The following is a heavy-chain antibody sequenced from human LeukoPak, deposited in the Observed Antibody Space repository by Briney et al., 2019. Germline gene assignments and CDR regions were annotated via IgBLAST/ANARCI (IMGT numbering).Heavy chain of an antibody. CDR1: GFTFSSYG. J-gene: IGHJ3*02. V-gene: IGHV3-33*01. Sequence: GGSLRLSCAASGFTFSSYGMHWVRQAPGKGLEWVAVIWYDGSNKYYADSVKGRFTISRDNSKNTLYLRMNSLRAEDTAVYYCARGPRRDGYKDAFDIWGQGTMVTVSS. CDR3: ARGPRRDGYKDAFDI. D-gene: IGHD5-24*01. CDR2: IWYDGSNK.